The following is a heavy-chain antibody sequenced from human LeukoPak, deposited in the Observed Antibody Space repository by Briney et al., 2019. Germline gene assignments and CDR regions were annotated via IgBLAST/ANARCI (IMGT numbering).Heavy chain of an antibody. Sequence: GGSLRLSCAVSGFTFDDYGMSWVRQPPGKGLEWVSGINWNGGSTGYAHSVNGRFTISRDHAKNSLYLQMNSLRAEGTALYYCARVSGYSSGWYFDYWGQGTLVTVSS. CDR1: GFTFDDYG. J-gene: IGHJ4*02. CDR3: ARVSGYSSGWYFDY. D-gene: IGHD6-19*01. CDR2: INWNGGST. V-gene: IGHV3-20*04.